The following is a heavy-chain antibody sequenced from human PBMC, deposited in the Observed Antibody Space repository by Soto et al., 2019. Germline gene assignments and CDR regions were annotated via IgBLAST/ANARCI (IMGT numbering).Heavy chain of an antibody. D-gene: IGHD3-3*01. CDR2: IIPIFGTA. V-gene: IGHV1-69*13. CDR3: ASPRFLEWPSEYYFDY. Sequence: SVKVSCKASGGTFSSYAISWVRQAPGQGLEWMGGIIPIFGTANYAQKFQGRVTITADESTSTAYMELSSLRSEDTDVYYCASPRFLEWPSEYYFDYWGQGTLVTVSS. CDR1: GGTFSSYA. J-gene: IGHJ4*02.